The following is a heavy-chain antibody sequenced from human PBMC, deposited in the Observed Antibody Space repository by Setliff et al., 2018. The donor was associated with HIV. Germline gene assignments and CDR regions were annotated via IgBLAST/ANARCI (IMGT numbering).Heavy chain of an antibody. Sequence: LRLSCAASGFTFSTYSMNWVRQAPGKGLEWVSYISSSTSTIYYADSVKGRFTISRDNAKNSLYLQMNSLRAEDTAVYYCARELTYYYDSSGPHDALDIWGQGTMVTVSS. D-gene: IGHD3-22*01. CDR1: GFTFSTYS. CDR2: ISSSTSTI. CDR3: ARELTYYYDSSGPHDALDI. V-gene: IGHV3-48*01. J-gene: IGHJ3*02.